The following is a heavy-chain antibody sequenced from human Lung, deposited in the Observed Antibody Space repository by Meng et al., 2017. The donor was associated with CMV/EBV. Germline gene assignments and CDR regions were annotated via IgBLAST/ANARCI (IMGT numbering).Heavy chain of an antibody. J-gene: IGHJ6*02. V-gene: IGHV3-9*01. CDR2: ISGNTGFI. CDR1: GFTFDDFA. Sequence: GGSLTLXCTASGFTFDDFAMHWVRETPGEGLEWVSGISGNTGFIGYADSVKGRFTISRDNAKKTLSLQMNTLRAEDTALYYCTKGGGERVTFDAMDVWGPGTXVNGSS. CDR3: TKGGGERVTFDAMDV. D-gene: IGHD2-21*02.